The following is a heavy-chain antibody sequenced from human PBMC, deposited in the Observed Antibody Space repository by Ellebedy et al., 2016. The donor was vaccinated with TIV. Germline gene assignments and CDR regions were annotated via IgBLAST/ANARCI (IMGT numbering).Heavy chain of an antibody. J-gene: IGHJ4*02. D-gene: IGHD3-22*01. CDR2: ISYDGDDK. CDR1: GFTSDAYA. Sequence: GGSLRLXXAASGFTSDAYALHWVRQAPGEGLEWVAIISYDGDDKFYADSVKGRFTISRDNSKNTLYLQMNSLRADDTAVYYCARGRSNSDYYPYFAYYFDYWGQGTLVTVSS. V-gene: IGHV3-30*04. CDR3: ARGRSNSDYYPYFAYYFDY.